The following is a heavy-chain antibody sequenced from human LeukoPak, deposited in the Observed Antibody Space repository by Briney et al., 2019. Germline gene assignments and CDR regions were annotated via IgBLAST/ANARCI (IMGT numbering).Heavy chain of an antibody. CDR3: ARDRKDCYGSGSYYEFDY. J-gene: IGHJ4*02. D-gene: IGHD3-10*01. Sequence: GASVKVSCKASGYTFTSYYMHWVRQAPGQGLEWMGIINPSGGSTSYAQKFQGRVTMTRDTSTSTVYMELSSLRSEDTAVYYCARDRKDCYGSGSYYEFDYWGQGTLVTVSS. V-gene: IGHV1-46*01. CDR1: GYTFTSYY. CDR2: INPSGGST.